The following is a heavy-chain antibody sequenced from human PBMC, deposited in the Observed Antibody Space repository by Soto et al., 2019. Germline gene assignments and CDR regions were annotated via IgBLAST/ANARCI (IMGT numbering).Heavy chain of an antibody. V-gene: IGHV1-18*01. CDR3: ARVRFTISGVVDNWFDP. Sequence: GASVKVSCKASGYTFTSYGITWVRQAPGQGLEWMGWISAYSGNTNYAQKLQGRVTMTTDTSTSTVYMELRSLRSDDTAVYYCARVRFTISGVVDNWFDPWGQGTLVTVSS. J-gene: IGHJ5*02. CDR2: ISAYSGNT. CDR1: GYTFTSYG. D-gene: IGHD3-3*01.